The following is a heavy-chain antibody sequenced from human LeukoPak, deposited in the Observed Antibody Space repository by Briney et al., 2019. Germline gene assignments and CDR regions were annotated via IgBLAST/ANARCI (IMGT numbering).Heavy chain of an antibody. Sequence: GGSLRLSCAASEFSVGSNYMTWVRQAPGKGLEWVSLIYSGGSTYYADSVKGRFTISRDNAKDSLYLQMNSLRAEDTAVYYCAKDGYYATYAYDYWGQGTLVTVSS. D-gene: IGHD3-22*01. CDR1: EFSVGSNY. CDR2: IYSGGST. CDR3: AKDGYYATYAYDY. V-gene: IGHV3-53*01. J-gene: IGHJ4*02.